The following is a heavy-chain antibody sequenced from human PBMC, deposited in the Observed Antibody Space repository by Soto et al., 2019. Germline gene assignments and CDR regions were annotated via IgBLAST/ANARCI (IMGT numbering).Heavy chain of an antibody. CDR2: IYTSGST. V-gene: IGHV4-4*07. J-gene: IGHJ6*02. CDR1: GGSISSYY. D-gene: IGHD3-10*01. CDR3: AGTYYYGSGSYYYGMDV. Sequence: SETLSLTCTVSGGSISSYYWSWIRQPAGKGLEWIGRIYTSGSTNYNPSLKSRVTMSVDTSKNQFSLKLSSVTAADTAVYYCAGTYYYGSGSYYYGMDVWGQGTTVTVSS.